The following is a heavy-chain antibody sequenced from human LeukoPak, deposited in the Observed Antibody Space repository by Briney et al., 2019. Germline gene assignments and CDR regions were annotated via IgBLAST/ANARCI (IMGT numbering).Heavy chain of an antibody. CDR2: IYSSGSA. J-gene: IGHJ4*02. CDR3: QSRYLEWLLEY. Sequence: SETLSLTCTVSGGSINSNNYYWGWIRQPPGKGLEWIGSIYSSGSAYYNPSLKSRVTISVDTSKNQSSLRLSSVTAADTAVYYCQSRYLEWLLEYWGQGTLVTVSS. D-gene: IGHD3-3*01. CDR1: GGSINSNNYY. V-gene: IGHV4-39*01.